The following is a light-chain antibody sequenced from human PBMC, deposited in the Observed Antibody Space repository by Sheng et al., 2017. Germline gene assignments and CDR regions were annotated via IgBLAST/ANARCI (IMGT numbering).Light chain of an antibody. CDR2: WAS. V-gene: IGKV4-1*01. CDR1: QSVLYSSTNKNY. CDR3: QQCYSTPPT. J-gene: IGKJ1*01. Sequence: DIVMTQSPDSLAVSLGERATINCKSSQSVLYSSTNKNYLAWYQQKVGQPPKLLISWASTRESGVPDRFSGSGSGTDFTLSISSLQAEDVAVYYCQQCYSTPPTFGQGTKVEIK.